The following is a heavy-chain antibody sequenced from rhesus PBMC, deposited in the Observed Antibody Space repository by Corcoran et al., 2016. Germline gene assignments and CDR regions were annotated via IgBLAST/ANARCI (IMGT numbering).Heavy chain of an antibody. CDR1: GFTFSSYD. Sequence: EVQLVESGGGLVQPGGSLRLSCAASGFTFSSYDMSWVRQAPGKGLDWVSYIIYPGKTIYYAEAVKCRFTISRDNAKNSLSLQMSSLRAEDTAVYYCTRDWISVVITTPYGLDSWGQGVVVTVSS. J-gene: IGHJ6*01. V-gene: IGHV3-136*01. CDR2: IIYPGKTI. CDR3: TRDWISVVITTPYGLDS. D-gene: IGHD3-16*01.